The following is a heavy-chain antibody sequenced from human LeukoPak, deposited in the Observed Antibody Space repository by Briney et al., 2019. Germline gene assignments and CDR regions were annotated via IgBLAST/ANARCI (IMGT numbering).Heavy chain of an antibody. CDR3: ARADRGWSYLLGY. J-gene: IGHJ4*02. CDR1: GFTFSSYS. CDR2: ISSSSSTI. D-gene: IGHD2-15*01. Sequence: GGSLRLSCAASGFTFSSYSMNWVRQASGKGLEWVSYISSSSSTIYYADSVKGRFTISRDNAKNSLYLQMNSLRAEDTAVYYCARADRGWSYLLGYWGQGTLVTVSS. V-gene: IGHV3-48*01.